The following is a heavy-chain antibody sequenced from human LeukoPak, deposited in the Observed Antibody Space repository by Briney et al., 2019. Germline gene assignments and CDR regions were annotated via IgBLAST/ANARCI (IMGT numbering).Heavy chain of an antibody. CDR2: INPNSGGT. CDR1: GYTFTGYY. CDR3: ARDQLGAMSTHIDY. Sequence: ASVKVSCKASGYTFTGYYMHWVRQAPGQGLEWMGRINPNSGGTNYAQKFQGRVTMTRDTSISTAYMELSSLRSEDTAVYYCARDQLGAMSTHIDYWGQGTLVTVSS. V-gene: IGHV1-2*06. J-gene: IGHJ4*02. D-gene: IGHD1-26*01.